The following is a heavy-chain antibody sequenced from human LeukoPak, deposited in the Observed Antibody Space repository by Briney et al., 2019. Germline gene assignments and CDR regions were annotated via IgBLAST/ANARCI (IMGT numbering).Heavy chain of an antibody. CDR1: GFTFSSYS. V-gene: IGHV3-21*01. D-gene: IGHD2-2*01. CDR3: ARDYLVVPAAMWWFDP. Sequence: KAGGSLRLSCAASGFTFSSYSMNWVRQAPGKGLEWVSSISSSSYIYYADSVKGRFTISRDNAKNSLYLQMNSLRAEDTAVYYCARDYLVVPAAMWWFDPWGQGTLVTVSS. J-gene: IGHJ5*02. CDR2: ISSSSYI.